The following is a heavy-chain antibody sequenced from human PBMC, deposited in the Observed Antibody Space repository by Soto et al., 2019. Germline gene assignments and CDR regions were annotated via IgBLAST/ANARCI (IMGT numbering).Heavy chain of an antibody. CDR1: GYSFTSYW. D-gene: IGHD3-3*01. J-gene: IGHJ6*02. Sequence: GESLKISCKGSGYSFTSYWIGWVRQMPGKGLEWMGIIYPGDSDTRYSPSFQGQVTISADKSISTACLQWSSLKASDTAMYYCARGPHPTIFGVVPYYYYYGMDVWGQGPTVTVSS. CDR3: ARGPHPTIFGVVPYYYYYGMDV. CDR2: IYPGDSDT. V-gene: IGHV5-51*01.